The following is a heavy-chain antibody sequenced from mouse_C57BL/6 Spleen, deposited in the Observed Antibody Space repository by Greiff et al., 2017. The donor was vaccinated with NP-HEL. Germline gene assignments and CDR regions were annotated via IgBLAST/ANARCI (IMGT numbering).Heavy chain of an antibody. J-gene: IGHJ3*01. CDR3: ARGYYGSPFAY. Sequence: QVQLKQSGPELVKPGASVKISCKASGYSFTSYYIHWVKQRPGQGLEWIGWIYPGSGNTKYNEKFKGKATLTADTSSSTAYMQLSSLTSEDSAVYYCARGYYGSPFAYWGQGTLVTVSA. CDR1: GYSFTSYY. D-gene: IGHD1-1*01. CDR2: IYPGSGNT. V-gene: IGHV1-66*01.